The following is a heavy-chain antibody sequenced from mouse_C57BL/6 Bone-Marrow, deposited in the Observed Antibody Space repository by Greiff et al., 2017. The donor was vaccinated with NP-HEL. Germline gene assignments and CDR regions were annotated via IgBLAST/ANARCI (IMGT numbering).Heavy chain of an antibody. Sequence: VQLQQSGAELVRPGASVKLSCTASGFNIKDDYMHWVKQRPEQGLEWIGWIDPENGDTEYASKFQGKATITADTPSNTAYLQLSSLTSEDTAVYYCTSMVPFAYWGQGTLVTVSA. CDR1: GFNIKDDY. CDR3: TSMVPFAY. D-gene: IGHD1-1*02. J-gene: IGHJ3*01. V-gene: IGHV14-4*01. CDR2: IDPENGDT.